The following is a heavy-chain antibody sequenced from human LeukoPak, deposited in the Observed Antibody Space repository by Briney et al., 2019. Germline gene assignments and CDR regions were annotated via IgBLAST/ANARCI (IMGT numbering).Heavy chain of an antibody. CDR3: ARDPLGGQLLQDNWFDP. J-gene: IGHJ5*02. Sequence: PGGSLRLSCAASGFTFSSYWMSWVRQAPGKGLEWVANIKQDGSEKYYVDSVKGRFIISRDNAKNSLYLQMNSLRAEDTAVYYCARDPLGGQLLQDNWFDPWGQGTLVTVSS. V-gene: IGHV3-7*01. D-gene: IGHD2-2*01. CDR1: GFTFSSYW. CDR2: IKQDGSEK.